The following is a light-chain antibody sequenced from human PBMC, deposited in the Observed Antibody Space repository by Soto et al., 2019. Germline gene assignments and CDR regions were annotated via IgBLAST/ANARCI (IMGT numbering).Light chain of an antibody. CDR3: QQYGSSPRT. J-gene: IGKJ1*01. V-gene: IGKV3-20*01. Sequence: EIVLTQSPGTLSLSPGERATLSCRASQSVSSSYLAWYQQKPGQAPRLLIYGASSRATGITDRFSGSGSGTDFTFTISRLEPEDFAVYYCQQYGSSPRTFGQGTKVEIK. CDR1: QSVSSSY. CDR2: GAS.